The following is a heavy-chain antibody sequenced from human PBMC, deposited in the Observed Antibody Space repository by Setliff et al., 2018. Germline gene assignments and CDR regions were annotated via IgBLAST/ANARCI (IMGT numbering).Heavy chain of an antibody. CDR1: GYSFTTYG. CDR3: ERLVRYCTTTSCQRTSGDDL. Sequence: ASVKVSCKASGYSFTTYGLSWVRQAPGQGLEWMGWVSAYKGETNYAQNLQGRVTMTTDTSTTTAYLDLRSLRSDDTAVYYCERLVRYCTTTSCQRTSGDDLWGQGTLVTVSS. D-gene: IGHD2-2*01. CDR2: VSAYKGET. J-gene: IGHJ5*02. V-gene: IGHV1-18*01.